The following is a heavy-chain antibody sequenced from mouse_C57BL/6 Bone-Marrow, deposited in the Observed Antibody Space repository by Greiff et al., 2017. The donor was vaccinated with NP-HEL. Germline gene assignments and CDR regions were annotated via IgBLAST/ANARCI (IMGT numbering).Heavy chain of an antibody. CDR2: ISDGGSYT. CDR3: AKESPTGTWNAY. V-gene: IGHV5-4*01. D-gene: IGHD4-1*02. CDR1: GFTFSSYA. Sequence: EVQLVESGGGLVKPGGSLKLSCAASGFTFSSYAMSWVRQTPEKRLEWVATISDGGSYTYYPDNVKGRFTISRDNAKNNLYLQMSHLKSEDTAMYYCAKESPTGTWNAYWGQGTLVTVSA. J-gene: IGHJ3*01.